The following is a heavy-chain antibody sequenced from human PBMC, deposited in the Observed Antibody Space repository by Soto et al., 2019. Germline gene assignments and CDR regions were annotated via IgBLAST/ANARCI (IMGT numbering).Heavy chain of an antibody. CDR3: AHRPYCGDYGGTFDY. Sequence: QITLKESGPTLVKPTQTLTLTCTFSGFSLRTSGVGVGWIRQPPGKALEWLAVIFWDDDKRYSPSLKSRLTITKDTSKNQVVLTMTNMDPVDTATYYCAHRPYCGDYGGTFDYWGQGTLVTVSS. CDR2: IFWDDDK. J-gene: IGHJ4*02. D-gene: IGHD4-17*01. V-gene: IGHV2-5*02. CDR1: GFSLRTSGVG.